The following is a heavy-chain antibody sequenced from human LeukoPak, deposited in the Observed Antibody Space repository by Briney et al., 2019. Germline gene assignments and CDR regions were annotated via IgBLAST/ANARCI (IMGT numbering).Heavy chain of an antibody. J-gene: IGHJ3*01. Sequence: GGSLRLSCEASGFTLSYYGMHWVRQAPGKGLEWVAGSSHDGQKTSYADSVRGRFIISRDNSRNTLSLQMDSLRVEDTALYHCAKVTTLLTGEFDSWGQGTMVTVSS. CDR1: GFTLSYYG. CDR2: SSHDGQKT. CDR3: AKVTTLLTGEFDS. D-gene: IGHD4-17*01. V-gene: IGHV3-30*18.